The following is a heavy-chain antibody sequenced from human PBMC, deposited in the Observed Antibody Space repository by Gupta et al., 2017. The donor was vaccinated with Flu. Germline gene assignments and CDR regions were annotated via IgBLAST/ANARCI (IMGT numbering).Heavy chain of an antibody. CDR2: IYYSGST. V-gene: IGHV4-39*01. J-gene: IGHJ4*02. D-gene: IGHD2-2*01. CDR3: ARQRVVVPAAVRETEAKRINYFDY. Sequence: IGSIYYSGSTYYNPSLKSRVTISVDTSKNQFSLKLSSVTAADTAVYYCARQRVVVPAAVRETEAKRINYFDYWGQGTLVTVSS.